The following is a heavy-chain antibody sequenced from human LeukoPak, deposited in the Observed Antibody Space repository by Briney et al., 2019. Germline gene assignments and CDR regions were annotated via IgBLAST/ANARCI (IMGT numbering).Heavy chain of an antibody. CDR3: ARVRPAGGYASAAFDY. D-gene: IGHD1-1*01. CDR1: GFTFSSYA. CDR2: ISSNGGST. Sequence: GGSLRLSCAASGFTFSSYAMHWVRQAPGKGLEYVSAISSNGGSTYYANSVKGRFTISRDNSKNTLYLQMGSLRAEDMAVYYCARVRPAGGYASAAFDYWGQGTLVTVSS. J-gene: IGHJ4*02. V-gene: IGHV3-64*01.